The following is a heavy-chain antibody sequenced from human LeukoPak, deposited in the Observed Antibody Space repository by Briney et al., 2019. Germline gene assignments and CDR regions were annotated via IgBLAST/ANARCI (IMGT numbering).Heavy chain of an antibody. V-gene: IGHV3-9*01. J-gene: IGHJ4*02. CDR2: ISWNSDNI. D-gene: IGHD3-22*01. CDR3: AKGDDSSGYYMYYFDY. CDR1: GFTFDEYG. Sequence: SLRLSCAASGFTFDEYGMHWVRQAPGKGLEWVSGISWNSDNIAYADSVKGRFTISRDNAKSSLYLQMNSLRAEDTALYYCAKGDDSSGYYMYYFDYWGQGTLVTVSS.